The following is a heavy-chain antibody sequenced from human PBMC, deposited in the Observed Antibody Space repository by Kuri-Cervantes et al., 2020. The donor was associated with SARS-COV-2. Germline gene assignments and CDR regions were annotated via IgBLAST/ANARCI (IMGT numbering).Heavy chain of an antibody. D-gene: IGHD6-13*01. V-gene: IGHV4-39*07. CDR2: IYYSGST. CDR3: ARAGYSSSWDYYYYYHMDV. Sequence: GSLRLSCTVSGGSISSGGYYWSWIRQPPGKGLEWIGSIYYSGSTYYNPSLKSRVTISVDTSKNQFSLKLSSVTAADTAVYYCARAGYSSSWDYYYYYHMDVWGKGTTVTVSS. J-gene: IGHJ6*03. CDR1: GGSISSGGYY.